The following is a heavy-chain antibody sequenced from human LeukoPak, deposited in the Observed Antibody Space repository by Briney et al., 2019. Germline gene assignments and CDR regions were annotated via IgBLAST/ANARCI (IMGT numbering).Heavy chain of an antibody. CDR1: GGSISSYY. CDR2: IYYSGST. J-gene: IGHJ4*02. CDR3: ARGFFSTTPDY. Sequence: SETLSLTCTVSGGSISSYYWSWIRQPPGKGLEWIGYIYYSGSTNYNPSLKSRVTISVDTSKNQFSLKLSSVTAADTAVYYCARGFFSTTPDYWGQGTLVTVSS. V-gene: IGHV4-59*12. D-gene: IGHD3/OR15-3a*01.